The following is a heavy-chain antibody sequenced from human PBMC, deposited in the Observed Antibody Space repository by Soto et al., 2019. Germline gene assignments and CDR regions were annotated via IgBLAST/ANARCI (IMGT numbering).Heavy chain of an antibody. CDR1: GGTFSSYA. D-gene: IGHD6-13*01. CDR3: ARVDFGAAAGYFDY. CDR2: IIPIFGTA. Sequence: VASVKVSCKASGGTFSSYAISWVRQAPGQGLEWMGGIIPIFGTANYAQKFQGRVTITADESTSTAYMELSSLRSEDTAVYYCARVDFGAAAGYFDYWGQGTLVTVSS. V-gene: IGHV1-69*13. J-gene: IGHJ4*02.